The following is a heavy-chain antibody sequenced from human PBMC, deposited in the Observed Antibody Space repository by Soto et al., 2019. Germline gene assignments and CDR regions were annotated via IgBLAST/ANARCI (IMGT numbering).Heavy chain of an antibody. Sequence: GGSLRLSCEGSGFTFSSYALTWVRQAPGRGLEWVSSLSGNGGSAYYADSVKGRFAISRNNSKNTLFLHMNSLRAEDTAVYYCAKDRGHNTGWSGDYFDSWGQGTLVTVSS. J-gene: IGHJ4*02. V-gene: IGHV3-23*01. D-gene: IGHD6-19*01. CDR3: AKDRGHNTGWSGDYFDS. CDR2: LSGNGGSA. CDR1: GFTFSSYA.